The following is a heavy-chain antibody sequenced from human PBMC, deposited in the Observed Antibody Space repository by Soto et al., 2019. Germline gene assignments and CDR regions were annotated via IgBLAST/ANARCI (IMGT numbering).Heavy chain of an antibody. CDR2: MNPNSGNT. V-gene: IGHV1-8*01. CDR3: ARGRTGYDFWSGYYYYYYGMDV. J-gene: IGHJ6*02. CDR1: GYTFTGYD. Sequence: ASVKVSCKASGYTFTGYDINWVRQATGQGLEWMGWMNPNSGNTGYAQKFQGRVTMTRNTSISTAYMELSSLRSEDTAVYYCARGRTGYDFWSGYYYYYYGMDVWGQGTTVTVSS. D-gene: IGHD3-3*01.